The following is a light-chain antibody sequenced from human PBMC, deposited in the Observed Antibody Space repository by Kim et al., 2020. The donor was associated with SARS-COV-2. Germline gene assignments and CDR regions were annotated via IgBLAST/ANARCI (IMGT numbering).Light chain of an antibody. CDR2: GNS. CDR3: QSYDSSLSGSVV. V-gene: IGLV1-40*01. J-gene: IGLJ2*01. Sequence: VTISCTGSSSNSGAGYDVPWYQQLPGTAPKLLIYGNSNRPSGVPDRFSGSKSGTSASLAITGLQAEDEADYYCQSYDSSLSGSVVFGGGTQLTVL. CDR1: SSNSGAGYD.